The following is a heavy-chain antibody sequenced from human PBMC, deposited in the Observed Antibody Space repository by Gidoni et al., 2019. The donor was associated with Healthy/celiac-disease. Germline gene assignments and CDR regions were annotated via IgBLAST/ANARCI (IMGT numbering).Heavy chain of an antibody. V-gene: IGHV3-21*01. Sequence: SGGGLVKPGGSLRLSCAASGFTFIRYSMNWVRQAPGKGLEWVPSISSSSSYIYYADSVKGRFTISRDNAKNSLYLQMNSLRAEDTAVYYCARDSATVTTPNWFDPWGQGTLVTVSS. CDR3: ARDSATVTTPNWFDP. CDR1: GFTFIRYS. J-gene: IGHJ5*02. D-gene: IGHD4-17*01. CDR2: ISSSSSYI.